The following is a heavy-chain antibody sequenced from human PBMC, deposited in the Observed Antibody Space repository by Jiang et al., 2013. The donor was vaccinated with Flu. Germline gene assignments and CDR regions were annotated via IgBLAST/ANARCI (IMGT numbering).Heavy chain of an antibody. CDR3: ATDNCTSTSCSFDY. CDR2: IDPEDDET. J-gene: IGHJ4*02. V-gene: IGHV1-69-2*01. Sequence: SGAEVKKPGATVKISCKVSGYTFTDYYIHWVQQAPGKGLEWMGRIDPEDDETTYAEKFQGRVTITADTSTDTAYMELSSLISEDTAMYYCATDNCTSTSCSFDYWGQGTLVTVSS. D-gene: IGHD2-2*01. CDR1: GYTFTDYY.